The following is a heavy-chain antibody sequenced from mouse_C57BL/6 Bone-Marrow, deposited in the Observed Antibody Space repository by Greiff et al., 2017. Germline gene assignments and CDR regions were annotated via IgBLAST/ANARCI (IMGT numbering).Heavy chain of an antibody. D-gene: IGHD3-1*01. Sequence: EVKLVESGGDLVKPGGSLKLSCAASGFTFSSYGLSWVRQTPDTRLEWVATISSGGSYTYYPDSVKGRFTISRDNAKNTLYLQMSSLKSEDTAMYYCARRGGLLYYFDYWGQCTTLTVSS. J-gene: IGHJ2*01. V-gene: IGHV5-6*02. CDR2: ISSGGSYT. CDR1: GFTFSSYG. CDR3: ARRGGLLYYFDY.